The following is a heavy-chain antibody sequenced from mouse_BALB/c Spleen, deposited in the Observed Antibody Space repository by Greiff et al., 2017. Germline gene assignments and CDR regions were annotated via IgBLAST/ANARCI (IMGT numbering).Heavy chain of an antibody. J-gene: IGHJ2*01. V-gene: IGHV1S29*02. D-gene: IGHD2-1*01. CDR3: ARGMGYGNHYFDY. Sequence: VQLQQSGPELVKPGASVKISCKASGYTFTDYNMHWVKQSHGKSLEWIGYIYPYNGGTGYNQKFKSKATLTVDNSSSTAYMELRSLTSEDSAVYYCARGMGYGNHYFDYWGRGTTLTGTS. CDR2: IYPYNGGT. CDR1: GYTFTDYN.